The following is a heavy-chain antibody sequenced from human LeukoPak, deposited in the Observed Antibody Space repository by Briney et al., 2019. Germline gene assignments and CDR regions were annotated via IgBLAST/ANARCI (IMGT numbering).Heavy chain of an antibody. Sequence: ASVKVSCKASRYTFTSYYMHWARQAPGQGLEWMGIINPSGGRTSYAQKFQGRVTMTRDTSTSTVYMELSSLRSEDTAVYYCARYHDYGDYVDYWGQGTLVTVSS. CDR2: INPSGGRT. CDR1: RYTFTSYY. J-gene: IGHJ4*02. V-gene: IGHV1-46*01. D-gene: IGHD4-17*01. CDR3: ARYHDYGDYVDY.